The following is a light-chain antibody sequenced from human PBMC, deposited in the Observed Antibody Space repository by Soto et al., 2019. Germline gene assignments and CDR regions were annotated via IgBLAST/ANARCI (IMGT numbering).Light chain of an antibody. V-gene: IGKV3-15*01. CDR3: QQYNNWPPDRT. CDR2: GAS. Sequence: EIVMTQSPASLSVSLGERATLSCRASQNVGSYLAWYQQKPGQAPRLLIYGASTRATGIPARFSGSGSGTEFTLTISSLQSEDFAIYLCQQYNNWPPDRTFGQGTKVEIK. CDR1: QNVGSY. J-gene: IGKJ1*01.